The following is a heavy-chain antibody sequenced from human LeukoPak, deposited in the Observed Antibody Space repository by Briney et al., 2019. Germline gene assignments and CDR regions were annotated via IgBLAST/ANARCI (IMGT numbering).Heavy chain of an antibody. Sequence: PSETLSLTCTVSGGSISSNYWSWVRQAPGEGLEWVSLISYSGANSYYTDSVRGRFTISRDNSKDTLFLQMNSLRAEDTAIYYCARDMQLSTWGLGTMVTVSS. CDR1: GGSISSNY. CDR3: ARDMQLST. CDR2: ISYSGANS. J-gene: IGHJ3*01. D-gene: IGHD3-16*02. V-gene: IGHV3-53*01.